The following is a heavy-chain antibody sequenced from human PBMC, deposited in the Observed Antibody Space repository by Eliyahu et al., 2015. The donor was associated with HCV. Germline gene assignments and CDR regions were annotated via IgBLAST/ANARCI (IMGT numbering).Heavy chain of an antibody. Sequence: QVQLQESGPGLVKPSETLSLTCTVXGYSISXGYYWGWIRQPPGKGLEWIGSIYHSGSTYYNPSLKSRVTISVDTSKNQFSLKLSSVTAADTAVYYCARVYSWSSWYNYYYGMDVWGQGTTVTVSS. J-gene: IGHJ6*02. CDR2: IYHSGST. D-gene: IGHD6-13*01. CDR3: ARVYSWSSWYNYYYGMDV. V-gene: IGHV4-38-2*02. CDR1: GYSISXGYY.